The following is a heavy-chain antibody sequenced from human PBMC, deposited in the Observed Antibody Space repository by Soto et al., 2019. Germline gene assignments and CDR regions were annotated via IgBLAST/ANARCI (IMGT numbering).Heavy chain of an antibody. CDR1: GGSISSGGYY. J-gene: IGHJ4*02. Sequence: QVQLQESGPGLVKPSQTLSLTCTVSGGSISSGGYYWSWIRQHPGKGLEWIGYIYYSGSTYYNPSLRSRVTISVDTSKNQVSLKLSSVTAADTAVCYCALMVRGVIFDYWGQGTLVTVSS. CDR3: ALMVRGVIFDY. CDR2: IYYSGST. V-gene: IGHV4-31*03. D-gene: IGHD3-10*01.